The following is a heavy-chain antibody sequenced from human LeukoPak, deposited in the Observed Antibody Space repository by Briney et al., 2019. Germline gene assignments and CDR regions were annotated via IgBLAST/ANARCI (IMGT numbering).Heavy chain of an antibody. J-gene: IGHJ3*01. D-gene: IGHD2-2*03. Sequence: TGGSLRLSCAASGFTISTYGMHWVRQAPGKGLKWVAVISHDGSNEFHADSVKVRFTISRDNSKNTLYLQMNSLRAEDTAVYYCATEMDSDAFDLWGRGTMVTVSS. CDR1: GFTISTYG. CDR3: ATEMDSDAFDL. CDR2: ISHDGSNE. V-gene: IGHV3-30*03.